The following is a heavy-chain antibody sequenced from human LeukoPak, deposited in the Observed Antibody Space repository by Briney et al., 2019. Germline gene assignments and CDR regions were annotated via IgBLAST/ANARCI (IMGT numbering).Heavy chain of an antibody. D-gene: IGHD3-22*01. CDR2: IKQDGSEK. V-gene: IGHV3-7*01. Sequence: PGGSLRLSCAASGFTFSSYWMSWVRQAPGKGLEWVANIKQDGSEKYYVDSVKGRFTISRDNAKNSLYLQMNSLRAEDTAVYYCARDLPSYYYDSSGYPDAFDIWGQGTMVTVSS. CDR3: ARDLPSYYYDSSGYPDAFDI. CDR1: GFTFSSYW. J-gene: IGHJ3*02.